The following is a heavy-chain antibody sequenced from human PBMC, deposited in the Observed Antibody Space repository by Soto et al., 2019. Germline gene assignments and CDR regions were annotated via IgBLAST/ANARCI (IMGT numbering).Heavy chain of an antibody. J-gene: IGHJ5*02. CDR3: ARDQNYYDSSGFFWFDP. D-gene: IGHD3-22*01. CDR2: ISSSSSYI. Sequence: GGSLRLSCAASGFTFSSYSMNWVRQAPGKGLEWVSSISSSSSYIYYADSVKGRFTISRDNAKNSLYLQMNSLRAEDTAVYYCARDQNYYDSSGFFWFDPWGQGTLVTVSS. CDR1: GFTFSSYS. V-gene: IGHV3-21*01.